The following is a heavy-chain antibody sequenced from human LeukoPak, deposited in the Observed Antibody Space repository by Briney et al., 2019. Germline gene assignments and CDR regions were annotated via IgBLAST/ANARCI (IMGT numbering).Heavy chain of an antibody. J-gene: IGHJ3*02. V-gene: IGHV4-34*01. Sequence: RTSETLSLTCAVYGGSFSGYYWSWIRQPPGKGLEWIGEINHSGSTNYNPSLKSRVTISVDTSKNQFSLKLSSVTAADTAVYYCARGLKNYYDSSGYLAFDIWGQGTMVTVSS. CDR2: INHSGST. D-gene: IGHD3-22*01. CDR1: GGSFSGYY. CDR3: ARGLKNYYDSSGYLAFDI.